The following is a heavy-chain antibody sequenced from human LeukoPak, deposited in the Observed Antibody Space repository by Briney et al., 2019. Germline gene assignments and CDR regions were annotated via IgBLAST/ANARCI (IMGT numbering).Heavy chain of an antibody. CDR3: SGDPNWHHTS. V-gene: IGHV1-69*08. CDR1: GGTFGSYT. CDR2: SVPIFDTT. Sequence: SVKVSCKASGGTFGSYTINWVRQAPGQGLEWMGRSVPIFDTTNYARNFQDRVTITADKSPTTVYMELTSLKYDDTAAYYCSGDPNWHHTSWGQGTLVTVSS. D-gene: IGHD2-8*01. J-gene: IGHJ1*01.